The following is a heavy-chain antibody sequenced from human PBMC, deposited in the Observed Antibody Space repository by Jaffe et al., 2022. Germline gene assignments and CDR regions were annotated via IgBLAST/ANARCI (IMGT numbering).Heavy chain of an antibody. D-gene: IGHD1-26*01. V-gene: IGHV1-46*01. Sequence: QVQLVQSGAEVKKPGASVKVSCKASGYTFTSYYMHWVRQAPGQGLEWMGIINPSGGSTSYAQKFQGRVTMTRDTSTSTVYMELSSLRSEDTAVYYCARVALSRIVGAWGYDYWGQGTLVTVSS. J-gene: IGHJ4*02. CDR3: ARVALSRIVGAWGYDY. CDR2: INPSGGST. CDR1: GYTFTSYY.